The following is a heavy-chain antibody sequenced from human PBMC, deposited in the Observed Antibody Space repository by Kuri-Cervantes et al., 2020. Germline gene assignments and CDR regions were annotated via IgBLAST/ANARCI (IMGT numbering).Heavy chain of an antibody. Sequence: GGSLRLSCAASGFTFSSYAMHWVRQAPGKGLEYVSAISSNGGSTYYADSVKGRFTISRDNSKNTLYLQMGSLRAEDMAVYYCARKDGYNSGAYSYWGQGTLVTVSS. V-gene: IGHV3-64*02. CDR3: ARKDGYNSGAYSY. CDR2: ISSNGGST. CDR1: GFTFSSYA. J-gene: IGHJ4*02. D-gene: IGHD5-24*01.